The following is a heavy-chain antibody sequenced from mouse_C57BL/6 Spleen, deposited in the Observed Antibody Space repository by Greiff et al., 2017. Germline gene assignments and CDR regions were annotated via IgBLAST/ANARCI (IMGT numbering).Heavy chain of an antibody. D-gene: IGHD1-1*01. V-gene: IGHV1-26*01. CDR2: INPNNGGT. CDR3: ARGRFITTVVGAMDY. CDR1: GYTFTDYY. J-gene: IGHJ4*01. Sequence: EVKLQQSGPELVKPGASVKISCKASGYTFTDYYMNWVKQSHGKSLEWIGDINPNNGGTSYNQKFKGKATLTVDKSSSTAYMELRSLTSEDSAVYYCARGRFITTVVGAMDYWGQGTSVTVSS.